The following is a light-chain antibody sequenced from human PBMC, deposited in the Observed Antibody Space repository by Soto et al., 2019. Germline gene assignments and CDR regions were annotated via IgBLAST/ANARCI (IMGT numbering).Light chain of an antibody. CDR3: QQYGTSPPTYT. V-gene: IGKV3-20*01. CDR1: QSVSSSF. CDR2: GTS. J-gene: IGKJ2*01. Sequence: EIVLTQSPGSLSLSPGQSATLSCRASQSVSSSFLAWYQHKPGQAPRLLIHGTSNRATGIPDRFSGSRSGTDFTLTITRLEPEDFAVYYCQQYGTSPPTYTFGQGT.